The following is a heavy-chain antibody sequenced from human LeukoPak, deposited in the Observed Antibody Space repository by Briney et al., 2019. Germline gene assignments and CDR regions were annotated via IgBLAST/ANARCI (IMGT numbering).Heavy chain of an antibody. J-gene: IGHJ4*02. CDR2: ISGSGGST. D-gene: IGHD3-22*01. Sequence: GGSLRLSCAASGFTFSSYAMSWVRQAPGKGLEWVSAISGSGGSTYYADSVKGRFTISRDNSKNTLYLQMNSLRAEDTAVYYCAKEDTMKAVLITVSFDNWGQGTLVTVSS. CDR1: GFTFSSYA. CDR3: AKEDTMKAVLITVSFDN. V-gene: IGHV3-23*01.